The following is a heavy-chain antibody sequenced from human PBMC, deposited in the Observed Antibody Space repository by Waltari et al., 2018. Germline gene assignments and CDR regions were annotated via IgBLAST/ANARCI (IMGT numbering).Heavy chain of an antibody. CDR2: LSGGGGNT. Sequence: EVQLVESGGGLVQGGGSMRLSCVVYGFTFGDYAMSGVRQAPGNGLEWVSSLSGGGGNTHYEDSVRGRFTISRDNSKNTLYLQMNTLRAEDTATYYCAKDVGYSGGHFDSWGLGIPVTVSS. CDR3: AKDVGYSGGHFDS. J-gene: IGHJ4*02. CDR1: GFTFGDYA. D-gene: IGHD5-18*01. V-gene: IGHV3-23*04.